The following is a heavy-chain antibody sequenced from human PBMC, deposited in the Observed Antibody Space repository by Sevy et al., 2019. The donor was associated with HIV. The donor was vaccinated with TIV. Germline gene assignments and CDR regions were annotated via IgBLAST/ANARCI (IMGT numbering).Heavy chain of an antibody. CDR1: GGSISSGGYS. CDR2: IYHDGST. J-gene: IGHJ6*02. Sequence: SETLSLTCAVSGGSISSGGYSWSWIRQPPGKGLEWIGYIYHDGSTYYNPSLKSRVTISVDRSKNQFSLNLSSVTAADTAVYFCASGHYSDSSASVYYYYGMDVWGQGTTVTVSS. CDR3: ASGHYSDSSASVYYYYGMDV. V-gene: IGHV4-30-2*01. D-gene: IGHD3-22*01.